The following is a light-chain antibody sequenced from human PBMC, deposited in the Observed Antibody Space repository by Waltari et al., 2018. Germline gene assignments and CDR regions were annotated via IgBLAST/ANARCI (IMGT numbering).Light chain of an antibody. J-gene: IGLJ2*01. CDR1: SSDVGTYNY. V-gene: IGLV2-14*03. Sequence: QSALTQPASVSGSPGQSITISCTGTSSDVGTYNYVSWYQQHPGKAPKLMIFDVSIRPSGVSNRFSGSKSGNTASLTISGFQAEDEADYYCSSYISSSTLELFGGGTSLTVL. CDR3: SSYISSSTLEL. CDR2: DVS.